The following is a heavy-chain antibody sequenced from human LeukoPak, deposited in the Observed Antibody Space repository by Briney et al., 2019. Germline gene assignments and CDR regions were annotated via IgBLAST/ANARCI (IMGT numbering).Heavy chain of an antibody. CDR1: GGSISSYY. V-gene: IGHV4-59*01. CDR2: IYYSGST. CDR3: ARRRGGDYGMYYYYMDV. J-gene: IGHJ6*03. Sequence: SETLSLTCTVSGGSISSYYWSWLRQPPGKGLEWSGYIYYSGSTNYNPSLKSRVTISVDTSKNQFSLKLSSVTAADTAVYYCARRRGGDYGMYYYYMDVWGKGTTVTVSS. D-gene: IGHD4-17*01.